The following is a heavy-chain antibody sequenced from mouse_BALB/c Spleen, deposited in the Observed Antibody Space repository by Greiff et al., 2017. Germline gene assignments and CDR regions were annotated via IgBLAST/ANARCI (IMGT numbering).Heavy chain of an antibody. V-gene: IGHV6-6*02. CDR2: IRLKSNNYAT. CDR3: TRLGTATFNY. J-gene: IGHJ2*01. CDR1: GFTFSNYW. D-gene: IGHD1-2*01. Sequence: EVKLVESGGGLVQPGGSMKLSCVASGFTFSNYWMNWVRQSPEKGLEWVAEIRLKSNNYATHYAESVKGRFTISRDDSKSSVYLQMNNLRAEDTGIYYCTRLGTATFNYWGQGTTLTVSS.